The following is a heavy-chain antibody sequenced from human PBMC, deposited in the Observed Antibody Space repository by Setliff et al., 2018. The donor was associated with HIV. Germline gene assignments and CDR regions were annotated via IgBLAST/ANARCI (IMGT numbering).Heavy chain of an antibody. CDR1: GCTLAELS. Sequence: ASVKVSCKVSGCTLAELSMHWVRQAPGKGLEWMGGSGPENGETIYAQKFQGRVTMTEDTSTDTAYMELNSLRSDDTAVYYCARLGVYAFDIWGQGTMVTVSS. CDR3: ARLGVYAFDI. V-gene: IGHV1-24*01. J-gene: IGHJ3*02. CDR2: SGPENGET. D-gene: IGHD6-13*01.